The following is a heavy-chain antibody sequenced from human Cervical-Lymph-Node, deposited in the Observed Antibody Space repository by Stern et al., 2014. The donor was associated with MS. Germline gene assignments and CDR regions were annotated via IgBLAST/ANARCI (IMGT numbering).Heavy chain of an antibody. Sequence: VQLVESGAEMRKPGSSVRGSCKASGGTFSTSVISWLRQAPGQGLEWMGGRSPMVGRANCAQKFQGSVTITAEEATSTGYMGLTSLRSEDTGVYYCARERDNSYAFDSWRQGTLLTVSS. CDR1: GGTFSTSV. CDR3: ARERDNSYAFDS. V-gene: IGHV1-69*01. J-gene: IGHJ4*02. CDR2: RSPMVGRA. D-gene: IGHD3-16*01.